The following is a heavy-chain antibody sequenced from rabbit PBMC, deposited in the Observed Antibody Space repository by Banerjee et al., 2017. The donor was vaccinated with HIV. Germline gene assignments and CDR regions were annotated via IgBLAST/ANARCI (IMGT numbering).Heavy chain of an antibody. D-gene: IGHD8-1*01. CDR2: IYAGSGGTT. CDR3: ARWDSGGGYLDL. J-gene: IGHJ4*01. Sequence: QSLEESGGDLVKPGASLTLTCTASGFSFSNSYCMCWVRQAPGKGLEWIACIYAGSGGTTYYASWAKGRFTISKTSSTTVTLQMTSLTAADTATYFCARWDSGGGYLDLWGPGTLVTVS. CDR1: GFSFSNSYC. V-gene: IGHV1S40*01.